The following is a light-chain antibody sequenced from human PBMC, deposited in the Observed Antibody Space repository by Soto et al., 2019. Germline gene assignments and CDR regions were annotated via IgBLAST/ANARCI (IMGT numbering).Light chain of an antibody. CDR1: QGIGNN. CDR2: AAS. V-gene: IGKV1-6*01. J-gene: IGKJ1*01. CDR3: LQDYKYPWT. Sequence: AIQMTQSPSSLSASVGDRVTITCRASQGIGNNLGWYQQKPGEAPKLLIYAASTLHSGVPSRFSGSGSGTDFTLTISSLQPEDFATYYCLQDYKYPWTFGQGTKVEIK.